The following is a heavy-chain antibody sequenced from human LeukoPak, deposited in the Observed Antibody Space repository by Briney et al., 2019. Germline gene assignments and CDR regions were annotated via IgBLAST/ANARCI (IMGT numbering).Heavy chain of an antibody. V-gene: IGHV3-7*01. J-gene: IGHJ4*02. CDR3: ARKWGSPDY. Sequence: GGSLRLSCAASGFTFSNYWMSWVRQTPGKGLEWVANIRQDGSEKYYVDSVKGRFTISRDNAKNSLYLQMNSLRAEDTAVYYCARKWGSPDYWGQGTLVTVSS. CDR1: GFTFSNYW. D-gene: IGHD3-16*01. CDR2: IRQDGSEK.